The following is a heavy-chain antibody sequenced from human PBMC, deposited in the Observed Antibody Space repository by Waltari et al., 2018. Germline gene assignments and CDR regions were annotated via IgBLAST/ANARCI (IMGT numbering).Heavy chain of an antibody. V-gene: IGHV3-23*01. D-gene: IGHD3-3*01. CDR2: ISGFEGSS. CDR3: FWGGFSDRQWSDP. Sequence: EVQLMESGGGVVQTGGSLRLSCAASGLAFNANTMNWVRQAPGKGLEWVAVISGFEGSSYYADSVKGRFTISRDDSKNTLFLQMNSLRVDDTAVYYCFWGGFSDRQWSDPWGQGTLVTVSS. J-gene: IGHJ5*02. CDR1: GLAFNANT.